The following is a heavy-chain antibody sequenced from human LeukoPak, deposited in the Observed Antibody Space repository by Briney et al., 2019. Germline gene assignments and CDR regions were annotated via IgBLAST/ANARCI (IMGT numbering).Heavy chain of an antibody. CDR3: ASTTIFGVVIGGYYFDY. D-gene: IGHD3-3*01. J-gene: IGHJ4*02. V-gene: IGHV4-39*01. CDR1: GGSISSSSYY. CDR2: VYYSGST. Sequence: SETLSLTCTVSGGSISSSSYYWGWIRQPPGKGLEWIGSVYYSGSTYYNPSLKSRVTISVDTSKNQFSLKLSSVTAADTAVYYCASTTIFGVVIGGYYFDYWGQGTLVTVSS.